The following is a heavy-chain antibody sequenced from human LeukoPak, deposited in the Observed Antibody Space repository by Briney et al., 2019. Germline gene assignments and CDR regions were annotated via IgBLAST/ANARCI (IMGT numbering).Heavy chain of an antibody. Sequence: ASVKVSCKASGYTFTSNYMHWVRQAPGQGLEWMGIINPSGGSTSYAQKFQGRVTMTRDMSTSTVYMELSSLSSVTAADTAVYXXXXXXXXYYDSSGPGAFDIWGQGTMVTVSS. V-gene: IGHV1-46*01. CDR3: XXXXXXYYDSSGPGAFDI. CDR2: INPSGGST. CDR1: GYTFTSNY. D-gene: IGHD3-22*01. J-gene: IGHJ3*02.